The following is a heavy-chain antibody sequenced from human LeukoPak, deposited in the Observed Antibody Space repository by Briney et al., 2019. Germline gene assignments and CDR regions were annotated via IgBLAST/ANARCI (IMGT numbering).Heavy chain of an antibody. CDR3: ARDFAYCGGDCPPDY. J-gene: IGHJ4*02. CDR1: GFTFSSYS. D-gene: IGHD2-21*02. CDR2: ISSSSSYI. V-gene: IGHV3-21*01. Sequence: GGSLRLSCAASGFTFSSYSMNWVRQAPGMGLEWVSSISSSSSYIYYADSVKGRFTISRDNAKNSLYLQMNSLRAEDTAVYYCARDFAYCGGDCPPDYWGQGTLVTVSS.